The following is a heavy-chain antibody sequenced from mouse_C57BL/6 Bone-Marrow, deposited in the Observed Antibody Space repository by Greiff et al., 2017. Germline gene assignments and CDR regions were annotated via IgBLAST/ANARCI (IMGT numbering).Heavy chain of an antibody. J-gene: IGHJ4*01. CDR1: GFTFSDYG. Sequence: EVMLVESGGGLVQPGGSLKLSCAASGFTFSDYGMAWVRQAPRKGPEWVAFISNLAYSIYYADTVTGRFTISRENAKNTLYLEMSSLSSEDTAMYYCARHPLTGSSGYAMDYWGQGTSVTVSS. V-gene: IGHV5-15*01. CDR2: ISNLAYSI. CDR3: ARHPLTGSSGYAMDY. D-gene: IGHD1-1*01.